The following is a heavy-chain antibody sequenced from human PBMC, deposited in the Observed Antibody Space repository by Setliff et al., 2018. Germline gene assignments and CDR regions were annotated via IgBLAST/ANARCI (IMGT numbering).Heavy chain of an antibody. D-gene: IGHD3-10*01. Sequence: ASVKVSCKASGYTFTDFGVSWVRRAPGQGLEWVGWISPHNGNTYYAPKFQGTVLMTADTSTTTAYLELRSLRSDDTAVYYCSRLARFCTRIVCQRLSGDDYWGQGTLVTVSS. V-gene: IGHV1-18*01. CDR1: GYTFTDFG. J-gene: IGHJ4*02. CDR3: SRLARFCTRIVCQRLSGDDY. CDR2: ISPHNGNT.